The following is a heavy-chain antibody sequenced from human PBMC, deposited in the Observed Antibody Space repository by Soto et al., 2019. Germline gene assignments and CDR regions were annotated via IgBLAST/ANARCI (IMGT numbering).Heavy chain of an antibody. CDR2: IYYSGST. Sequence: SETLSLTCTVSGGSISSYYWSWIRQPPGKGLEWIGYIYYSGSTNYNPSLKSRVTISVDTSKNQFSLKLSSVTAADTAVYYCARGGLWDCTNGVCPISGYNWFDPWGQGTLVTVSS. CDR3: ARGGLWDCTNGVCPISGYNWFDP. J-gene: IGHJ5*02. CDR1: GGSISSYY. D-gene: IGHD2-8*01. V-gene: IGHV4-59*01.